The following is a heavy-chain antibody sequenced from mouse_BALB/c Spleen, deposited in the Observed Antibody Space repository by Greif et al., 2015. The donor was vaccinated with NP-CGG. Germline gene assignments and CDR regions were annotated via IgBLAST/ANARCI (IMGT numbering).Heavy chain of an antibody. Sequence: VKLVESGPEVVKPGASVRIACKASGYTFASYYIHWVKQRPGQGFEWIGWIYPGNLNTKYNEKFKGKATLTADKSSSXAYMQLSSLTSEDSAVYFCTRDAMDYWGQGTSVTVSS. V-gene: IGHV1S56*01. CDR2: IYPGNLNT. CDR3: TRDAMDY. J-gene: IGHJ4*01. CDR1: GYTFASYY.